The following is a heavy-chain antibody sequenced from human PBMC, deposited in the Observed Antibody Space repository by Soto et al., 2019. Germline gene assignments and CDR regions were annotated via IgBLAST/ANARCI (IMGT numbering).Heavy chain of an antibody. CDR2: IKGKTDGETT. D-gene: IGHD4-17*01. CDR1: GSPFVKPG. J-gene: IGHJ4*02. CDR3: TTADYDLFDY. V-gene: IGHV3-15*07. Sequence: EVQLVESGGGWARLDGPLKFPLPPSGSPFVKPGLNGFRQVPGKGLEWVGRIKGKTDGETTDYAAPVKGRFTISREDSKNTLYLQMNSLNTEDTAVYYCTTADYDLFDYWGQGTLVTVSS.